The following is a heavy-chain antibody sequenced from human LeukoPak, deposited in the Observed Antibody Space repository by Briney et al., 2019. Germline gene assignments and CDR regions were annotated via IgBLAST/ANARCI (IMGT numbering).Heavy chain of an antibody. D-gene: IGHD1-1*01. V-gene: IGHV1-69*05. CDR2: IIPIFGTA. J-gene: IGHJ5*02. CDR3: ARVAYNWNDANWFDP. Sequence: SVKVSCKASGGTFSSYAISWVRQAPGQGLEWMGGIIPIFGTANYAQKFQGRVTITTDESTSTAYMELSSLRSEDTAVYYCARVAYNWNDANWFDPWGQGTLVTVSS. CDR1: GGTFSSYA.